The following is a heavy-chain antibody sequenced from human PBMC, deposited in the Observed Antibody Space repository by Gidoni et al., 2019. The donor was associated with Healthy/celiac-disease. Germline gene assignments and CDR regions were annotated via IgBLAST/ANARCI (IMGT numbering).Heavy chain of an antibody. CDR3: AKDPDIDQLYYDSSGYFDY. J-gene: IGHJ4*02. Sequence: EVQLLESGGGLVQPGGSLRLSCAASGFTFSSYAMSWVRQAPGKGLEWVSAISGSGGSTYYADSVKGRFTISRDNSKNTLYLQMNSLRAEDTAVYYCAKDPDIDQLYYDSSGYFDYWGQGTLVTVSS. D-gene: IGHD3-22*01. CDR1: GFTFSSYA. V-gene: IGHV3-23*01. CDR2: ISGSGGST.